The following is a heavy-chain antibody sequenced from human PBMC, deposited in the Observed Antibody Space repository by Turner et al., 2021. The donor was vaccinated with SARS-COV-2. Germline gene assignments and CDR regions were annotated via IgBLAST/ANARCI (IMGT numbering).Heavy chain of an antibody. D-gene: IGHD6-19*01. V-gene: IGHV3-53*01. Sequence: EVQLVESGGGLIQPGGSLSLSCPASGFTVSSNYMSWFRQAPGKGLEWVSVIYSGGSTYYADSVKGRFTISRDNSKNTLYLQMNSLRAEDTAVYYCARGYSSGWYQRGAFDIWGQGTMVTVSS. CDR2: IYSGGST. CDR1: GFTVSSNY. CDR3: ARGYSSGWYQRGAFDI. J-gene: IGHJ3*02.